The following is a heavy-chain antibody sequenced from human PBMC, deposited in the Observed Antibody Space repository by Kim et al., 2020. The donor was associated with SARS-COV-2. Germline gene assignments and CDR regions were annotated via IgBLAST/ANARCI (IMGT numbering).Heavy chain of an antibody. CDR3: ARARYDILTGYYGTSAFDY. V-gene: IGHV4-59*01. Sequence: SRVTISVDTSKNQFSLKLSSVTAADTAVYYCARARYDILTGYYGTSAFDYWGQGTLVTVSS. J-gene: IGHJ4*02. D-gene: IGHD3-9*01.